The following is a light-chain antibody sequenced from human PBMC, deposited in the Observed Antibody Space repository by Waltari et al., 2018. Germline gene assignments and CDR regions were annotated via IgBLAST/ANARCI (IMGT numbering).Light chain of an antibody. CDR3: SSYTTSGTLV. J-gene: IGLJ2*01. V-gene: IGLV2-14*03. CDR1: SADLGVYDS. Sequence: QSALTHPVSDSGSLGPSITISLTASSADLGVYDSVSWYQQHPRRAPTLMIFHVTERLSGISNRFSGSKSCNPASLTISGLQTEDEADYYCSSYTTSGTLVFGGGTKLTIL. CDR2: HVT.